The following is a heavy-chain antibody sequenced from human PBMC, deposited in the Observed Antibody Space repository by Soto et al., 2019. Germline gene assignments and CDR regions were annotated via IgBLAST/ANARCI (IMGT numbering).Heavy chain of an antibody. CDR2: IYPGDSDT. V-gene: IGHV5-51*01. CDR1: VYSFSTYW. D-gene: IGHD5-12*01. J-gene: IGHJ4*02. Sequence: PGESLKISCKGSVYSFSTYWLGWVRQMPGKGLEWMGIIYPGDSDTRYSPSFQGQVTISADKSINTAYLQWSSLKASDTAMYYCARQGRGYHFFDFWGQGTLVTVSS. CDR3: ARQGRGYHFFDF.